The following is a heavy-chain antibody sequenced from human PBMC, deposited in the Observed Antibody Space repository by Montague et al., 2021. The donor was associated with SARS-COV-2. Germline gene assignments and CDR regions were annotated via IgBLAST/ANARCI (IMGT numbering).Heavy chain of an antibody. J-gene: IGHJ4*02. CDR3: AKYGKSVVVANAWGYYDY. D-gene: IGHD2-15*01. Sequence: SETLSLTCTVSGGSISGSYWGWIRQPPGKGLEWIGYIHYTGGTSYNPSLKSRVTISVETSRNHFSLNLNSVTAADTAVYYCAKYGKSVVVANAWGYYDYWGQGMLVTVSS. V-gene: IGHV4-59*01. CDR2: IHYTGGT. CDR1: GGSISGSY.